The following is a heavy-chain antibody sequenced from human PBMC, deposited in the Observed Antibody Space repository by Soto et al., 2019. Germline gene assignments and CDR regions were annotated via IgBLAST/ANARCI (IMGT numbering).Heavy chain of an antibody. CDR2: INHSGST. CDR1: GGSLSSSTYY. Sequence: SETLSLTCTASGGSLSSSTYYWARIPQAPGKGLEWSGEINHSGSTNYNPSLKSRVTMSEDTSKNQFSLKLSSVTAADTAVYYCARGGGRVAMPSGYWGQGALVTVSS. CDR3: ARGGGRVAMPSGY. V-gene: IGHV4-39*07. J-gene: IGHJ4*02. D-gene: IGHD2-2*01.